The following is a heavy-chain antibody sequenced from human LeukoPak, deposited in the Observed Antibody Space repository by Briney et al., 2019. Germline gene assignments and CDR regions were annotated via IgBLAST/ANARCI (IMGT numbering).Heavy chain of an antibody. CDR3: ARDRKGCSSTSCYDRGDAFDI. D-gene: IGHD2-2*01. J-gene: IGHJ3*02. V-gene: IGHV4-59*12. CDR2: IYYSGST. CDR1: GGSISSYY. Sequence: PSETLSLTCTVSGGSISSYYWSWIRQPPGKGLELIGYIYYSGSTNYNPSLKSRVTISVDTSKNQFSLKLSSVTAADTAVYYCARDRKGCSSTSCYDRGDAFDIWGQGTIVTVSS.